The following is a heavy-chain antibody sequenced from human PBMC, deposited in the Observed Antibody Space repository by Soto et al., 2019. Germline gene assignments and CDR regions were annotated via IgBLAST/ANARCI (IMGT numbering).Heavy chain of an antibody. V-gene: IGHV3-48*02. CDR3: ARDSRDHYCSGGSCYSVDIYYYGMDV. Sequence: EVQLVESGGGLVQPGGSLRLSCAASGFTFSSYSRNWVRQAPGKGREWVSYISSSSSTIYYADSVKGRFTISRDNAKNSLYLQMNSLRDEDTAVYYCARDSRDHYCSGGSCYSVDIYYYGMDVWGQGTTVTVSS. J-gene: IGHJ6*02. CDR2: ISSSSSTI. D-gene: IGHD2-15*01. CDR1: GFTFSSYS.